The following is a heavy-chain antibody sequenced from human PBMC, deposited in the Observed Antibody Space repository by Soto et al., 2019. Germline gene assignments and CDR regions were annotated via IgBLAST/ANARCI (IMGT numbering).Heavy chain of an antibody. Sequence: QVQLKESGPELVKPSQTLSLPCTVSGGSISSGDYYWCRIRQPPGKGLEWIRYISYNEGTYYNPSLKSRVTIAVDTSKNQCSLKLSSVAAADTVVYYCARASPVVTDAWGHGTTVTVSS. CDR3: ARASPVVTDA. J-gene: IGHJ6*02. CDR1: GGSISSGDYY. D-gene: IGHD5-18*01. CDR2: ISYNEGT. V-gene: IGHV4-30-4*01.